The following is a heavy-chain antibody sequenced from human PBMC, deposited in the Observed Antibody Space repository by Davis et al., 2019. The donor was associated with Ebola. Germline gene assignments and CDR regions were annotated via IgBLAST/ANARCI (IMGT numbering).Heavy chain of an antibody. CDR2: IRCKANSYAT. J-gene: IGHJ4*02. D-gene: IGHD2-15*01. CDR1: GLTFSGSA. CDR3: ARDRGWRCSGGSCYGDYFDY. V-gene: IGHV3-73*01. Sequence: GESLKISCAASGLTFSGSAMHWVRQASGKGLEWVGRIRCKANSYATAYAASVKGRFTISRDDSKNTAYLQMNSLRAEDTAVYYCARDRGWRCSGGSCYGDYFDYWGQGTLVTVSS.